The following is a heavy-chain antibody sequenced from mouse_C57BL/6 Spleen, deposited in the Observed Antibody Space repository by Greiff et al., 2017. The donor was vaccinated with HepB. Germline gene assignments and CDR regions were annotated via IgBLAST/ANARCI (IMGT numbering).Heavy chain of an antibody. CDR2: IYPGDGDT. CDR1: GYAFSSSW. V-gene: IGHV1-82*01. Sequence: VKLMESGPELVKPGASVKISCKASGYAFSSSWMNWVKQRPGKGREWIGRIYPGDGDTNYNGKFKGKATLTADKSSSTAYMQLSSLTSEDSAVYFCARSYYGNYEDFDVWGTGTTVTVSS. J-gene: IGHJ1*03. CDR3: ARSYYGNYEDFDV. D-gene: IGHD2-10*01.